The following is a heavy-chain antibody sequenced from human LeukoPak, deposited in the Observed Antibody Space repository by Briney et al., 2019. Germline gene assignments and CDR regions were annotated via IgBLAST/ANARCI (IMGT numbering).Heavy chain of an antibody. CDR1: GLAFSQYG. CDR2: IKEDGSDK. D-gene: IGHD4-11*01. V-gene: IGHV3-7*01. Sequence: GGSLRLSCAASGLAFSQYGMNWVRQAPGKGLEWVAGIKEDGSDKYYVDSVEGRFTISRDNARNSLYLQMSSLRPEDTAVYYCARDWRRRPPRVTWGYYYNYGMDVWGQGTTVIVSS. J-gene: IGHJ6*02. CDR3: ARDWRRRPPRVTWGYYYNYGMDV.